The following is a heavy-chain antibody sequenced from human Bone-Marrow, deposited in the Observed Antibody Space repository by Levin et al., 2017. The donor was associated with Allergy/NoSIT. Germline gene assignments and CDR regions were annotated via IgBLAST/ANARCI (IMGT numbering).Heavy chain of an antibody. CDR1: GGSTSSYF. J-gene: IGHJ5*01. CDR3: AATVRGPNCSPHRCSQPPYFFNS. Sequence: SETLSLTCTVSGGSTSSYFWSWIRQPAGKGLEWIGRIYTNGNTNYNPSLQSRVTMSVETPKNQFSLRLNSVTAAETAVYYCAATVRGPNCSPHRCSQPPYFFNSWGQGTLVTVSS. D-gene: IGHD2-15*01. CDR2: IYTNGNT. V-gene: IGHV4-4*07.